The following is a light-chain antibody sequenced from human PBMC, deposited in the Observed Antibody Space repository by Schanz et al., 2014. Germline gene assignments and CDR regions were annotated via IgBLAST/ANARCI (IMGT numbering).Light chain of an antibody. CDR2: AAS. CDR1: HSITTY. Sequence: DIQVTQSPSSLSASVGDRVTITCRTSHSITTYLNWYQHKPGKAPKLLIYAASSLQSGVPSRFSGSGSGTEFTLTISSLQPDDFATYYCQQYNSYSGTFGQGTKVEIK. V-gene: IGKV1-5*01. CDR3: QQYNSYSGT. J-gene: IGKJ1*01.